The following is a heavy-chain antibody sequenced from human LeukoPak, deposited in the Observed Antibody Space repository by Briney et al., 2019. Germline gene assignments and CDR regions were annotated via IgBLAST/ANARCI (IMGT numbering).Heavy chain of an antibody. V-gene: IGHV1-18*01. CDR1: GYTFTSYG. CDR2: ISAYNGNT. J-gene: IGHJ5*02. CDR3: ARDKGSITMVRGVNYWFDP. Sequence: ALVKVSCKAPGYTFTSYGISWVRQAPGQGLEWMGWISAYNGNTNYAQKLQGRVTMTTDTSTSTAYMELRSLRSDDTAVYYCARDKGSITMVRGVNYWFDPWGQGTLVTVPS. D-gene: IGHD3-10*01.